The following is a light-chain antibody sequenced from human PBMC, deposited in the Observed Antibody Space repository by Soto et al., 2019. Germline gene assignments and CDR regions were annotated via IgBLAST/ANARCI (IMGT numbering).Light chain of an antibody. J-gene: IGKJ4*01. CDR1: QGISSY. CDR2: TSS. V-gene: IGKV1-27*01. CDR3: QKHNAAPLT. Sequence: IWMTQSPSLLSASTGDRVTISCRMSQGISSYLAWYQQKPGKVPKLLIYTSSTLQSGVPSRFSGSGSGTDFTLTISNLQPEDVATYYCQKHNAAPLTFGGGTKVDIK.